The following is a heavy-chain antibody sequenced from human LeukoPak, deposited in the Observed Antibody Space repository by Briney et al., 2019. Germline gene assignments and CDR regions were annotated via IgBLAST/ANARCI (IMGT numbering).Heavy chain of an antibody. J-gene: IGHJ4*02. V-gene: IGHV3-23*01. Sequence: GGSLRLSCAASGFTFSSYAMSWVRQAPGKGLEWVSAISGSGGGTYYADSVKGRFTISRDNSKNTLYLQMNSLRAEDTAVYYCAKNGRIAYYFDYWGQGTLVTVSS. CDR1: GFTFSSYA. CDR3: AKNGRIAYYFDY. D-gene: IGHD3-16*02. CDR2: ISGSGGGT.